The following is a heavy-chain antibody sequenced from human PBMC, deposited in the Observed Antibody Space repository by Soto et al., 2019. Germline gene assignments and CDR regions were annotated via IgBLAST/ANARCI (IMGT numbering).Heavy chain of an antibody. CDR1: GGSISSSSYY. D-gene: IGHD6-6*01. V-gene: IGHV4-39*02. CDR2: IYYSGST. Sequence: TLSLTCTVSGGSISSSSYYWGWIRQPPGKGLEWIGSIYYSGSTYYNPSLKSRVTISVDTSKNQFSLKLSSVTAADTAVYYCAIDSSSSYYYYYGMDVWGQGTTVTVSS. J-gene: IGHJ6*02. CDR3: AIDSSSSYYYYYGMDV.